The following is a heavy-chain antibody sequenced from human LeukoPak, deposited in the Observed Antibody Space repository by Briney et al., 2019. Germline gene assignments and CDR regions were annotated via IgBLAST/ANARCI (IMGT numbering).Heavy chain of an antibody. V-gene: IGHV1-2*04. D-gene: IGHD6-13*01. CDR1: GYTFTCYY. Sequence: ASVKVSCKASGYTFTCYYMHWVRQAPGQGLEWMGWINPNSDGTNYAQKFQGWVTMTRDTSISTAYMELSRLRSDDTAVYYCARGGPIAAAGQYYYYGMDVWGKGTTVTVSS. J-gene: IGHJ6*04. CDR2: INPNSDGT. CDR3: ARGGPIAAAGQYYYYGMDV.